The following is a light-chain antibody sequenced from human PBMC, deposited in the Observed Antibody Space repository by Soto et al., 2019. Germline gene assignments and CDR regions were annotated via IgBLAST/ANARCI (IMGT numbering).Light chain of an antibody. CDR1: SSNIGSNS. Sequence: QPVLTQPPSASGTPGQRVTISCSGSSSNIGSNSVYWYQQLPGAAPKLLIYGDSQRPSGVPDRFSGSKSGTSASLAISGLRSEDEADYYCATWDDSLSGYVFGAGTKLTVL. CDR2: GDS. J-gene: IGLJ1*01. CDR3: ATWDDSLSGYV. V-gene: IGLV1-47*02.